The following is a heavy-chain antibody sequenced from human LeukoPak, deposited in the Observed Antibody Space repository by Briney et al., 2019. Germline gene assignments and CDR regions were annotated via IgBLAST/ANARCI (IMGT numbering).Heavy chain of an antibody. CDR2: IYYSGST. Sequence: SETLSLTCTVSGGSISSSSYYWGWIRQPPGKGLEWIGSIYYSGSTYYNPSLKSRVTISVYTSKNQFPLKLSSVTAADTAVYYCARSSPGWYCSSTSCYSSAFDIWGQGTMVTVSS. CDR3: ARSSPGWYCSSTSCYSSAFDI. D-gene: IGHD2-2*01. J-gene: IGHJ3*02. CDR1: GGSISSSSYY. V-gene: IGHV4-39*01.